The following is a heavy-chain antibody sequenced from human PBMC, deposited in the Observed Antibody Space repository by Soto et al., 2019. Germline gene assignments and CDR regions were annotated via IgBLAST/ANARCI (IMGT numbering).Heavy chain of an antibody. CDR2: IDPRDSYA. J-gene: IGHJ4*02. V-gene: IGHV5-10-1*01. CDR3: TRQSETYYDSSGYYFDY. D-gene: IGHD3-22*01. CDR1: GYSFTNSW. Sequence: ESLKISCKGSGYSFTNSWINWVRQMPGKGLEWMGRIDPRDSYANYSPSFQGHVTISADKSISTAYLQWSSLKASDTAMYYCTRQSETYYDSSGYYFDYWGQGTLVTVSS.